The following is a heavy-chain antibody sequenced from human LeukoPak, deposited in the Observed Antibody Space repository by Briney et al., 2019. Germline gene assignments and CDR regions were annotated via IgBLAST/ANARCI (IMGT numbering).Heavy chain of an antibody. Sequence: ASVKVSCKASGYTFTGYYMHWVRQAPGQGLEWMGWINPNSGGTHYAQKFQGRVTMTRDTSISTAYMELSRLRSDDTAVYYCARERTLTSCYDYWGQGTLVTVSS. CDR1: GYTFTGYY. CDR3: ARERTLTSCYDY. D-gene: IGHD2-15*01. V-gene: IGHV1-2*02. J-gene: IGHJ4*02. CDR2: INPNSGGT.